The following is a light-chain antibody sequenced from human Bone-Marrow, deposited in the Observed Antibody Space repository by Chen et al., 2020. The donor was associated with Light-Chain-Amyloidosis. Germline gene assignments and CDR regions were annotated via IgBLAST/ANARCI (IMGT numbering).Light chain of an antibody. Sequence: QSPLTQPASVAGSPGQSITTSCPRTRSDIGSFNLVSWYQQHPDKAPKLIIYEVAQRPSGVSNRFSGSRSGNTASLTISGLQADDEAAYYCCSYAGASTYVFGTGTEVTVL. V-gene: IGLV2-23*02. CDR3: CSYAGASTYV. CDR2: EVA. J-gene: IGLJ1*01. CDR1: RSDIGSFNL.